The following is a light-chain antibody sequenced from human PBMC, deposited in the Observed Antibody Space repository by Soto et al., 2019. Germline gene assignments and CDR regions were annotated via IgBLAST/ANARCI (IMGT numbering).Light chain of an antibody. J-gene: IGLJ1*01. CDR1: SSDVGGYNY. CDR3: SSYAGTHIV. Sequence: QSALTQPPSASGSPGQSVAISCTGTSSDVGGYNYVSWYQQLPGKAPKLMIYDVSKRPSGVPDRVSGSKSGNSASLTVSGLQAADEADYYCSSYAGTHIVFGTGTKVTVL. V-gene: IGLV2-8*01. CDR2: DVS.